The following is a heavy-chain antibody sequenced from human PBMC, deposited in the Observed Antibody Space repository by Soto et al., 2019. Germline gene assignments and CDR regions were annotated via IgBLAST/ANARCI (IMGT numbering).Heavy chain of an antibody. J-gene: IGHJ4*02. CDR3: ARATAVTAYFDY. CDR1: GFSFSSYT. D-gene: IGHD4-17*01. Sequence: QLQLVESGGGVVQPGRSLRLSCGVSGFSFSSYTMHWVRQAPGKGLEWVAVISFDGNNIYYADSVKGRFTISRDNYKDTMYLQMNSLRAEDTAVYYCARATAVTAYFDYWGQGSLVTVSS. CDR2: ISFDGNNI. V-gene: IGHV3-30-3*01.